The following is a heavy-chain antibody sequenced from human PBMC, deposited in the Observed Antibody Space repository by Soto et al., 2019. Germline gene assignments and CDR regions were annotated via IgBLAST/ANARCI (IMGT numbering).Heavy chain of an antibody. CDR2: INPKSGGT. J-gene: IGHJ4*02. CDR1: GYTFTAYY. V-gene: IGHV1-2*04. Sequence: QVQLVQSGAEVKKPGASVKVSCKASGYTFTAYYMHWVRQAPGQGLEWMGWINPKSGGTNYAQKFQGWVTMPRDTSISTAYMELSRLTSDDTAVYYCARWDRGPYDWGQGTLVTVSS. D-gene: IGHD3-10*01. CDR3: ARWDRGPYD.